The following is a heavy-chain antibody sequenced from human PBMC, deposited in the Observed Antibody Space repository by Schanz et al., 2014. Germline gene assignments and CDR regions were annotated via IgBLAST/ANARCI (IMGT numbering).Heavy chain of an antibody. CDR2: ISDSGGSK. D-gene: IGHD1-26*01. Sequence: EVQLVESGGALVQPGGSLRLSCVASGFTFSSYAMNWVRQAPGKGMEWVSGISDSGGSKYYVDSVEGRFTISRDNSKNTLYLPMNNLRAEDTAVYFCPREMGSALLRYFDLWGRGTLVTVSS. CDR1: GFTFSSYA. J-gene: IGHJ2*01. V-gene: IGHV3-23*04. CDR3: PREMGSALLRYFDL.